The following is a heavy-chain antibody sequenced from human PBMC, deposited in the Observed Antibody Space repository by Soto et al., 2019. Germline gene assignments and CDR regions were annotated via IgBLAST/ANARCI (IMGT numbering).Heavy chain of an antibody. Sequence: EVQLVESGGGLVQPGRSLRLSCTASGFTFGDYAMSWFRQAPGKGLEWVGFIRSKAYGGTTEYAASVKGRFTISRDDSKSIAYLQMNSLKTEDTAVYYCTRDQGLWFGELLSGQFDYWGQGTLVTVSS. CDR3: TRDQGLWFGELLSGQFDY. CDR2: IRSKAYGGTT. V-gene: IGHV3-49*03. CDR1: GFTFGDYA. D-gene: IGHD3-10*01. J-gene: IGHJ4*02.